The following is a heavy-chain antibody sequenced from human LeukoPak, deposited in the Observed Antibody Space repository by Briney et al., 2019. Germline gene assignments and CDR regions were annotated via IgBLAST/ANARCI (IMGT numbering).Heavy chain of an antibody. V-gene: IGHV4-59*08. D-gene: IGHD6-13*01. CDR2: IYYSGGT. Sequence: SETLSLTCTVSGGSVTSYYCNWVRQPPGRGLEWIGYIYYSGGTNYNPSLESRVTTSLDTAKNQFSLKLRSVTAEDAAVYYCATTGATSPSSASWFNIEYWGQGTLVPVSS. CDR1: GGSVTSYY. J-gene: IGHJ4*02. CDR3: ATTGATSPSSASWFNIEY.